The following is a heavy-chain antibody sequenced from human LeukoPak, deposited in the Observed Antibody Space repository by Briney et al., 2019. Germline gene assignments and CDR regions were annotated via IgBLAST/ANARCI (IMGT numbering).Heavy chain of an antibody. Sequence: SETLSLTCTVSGGSIRNYYWSRIRQPPGKGLEWIGYIYYSGSTNYNPSLKSRVSMSIDTSKNQFSLKLSSVTAADTAVYYCARWSGYALDWGQGTLVTVSS. CDR2: IYYSGST. CDR1: GGSIRNYY. CDR3: ARWSGYALD. D-gene: IGHD2-2*01. J-gene: IGHJ4*02. V-gene: IGHV4-59*01.